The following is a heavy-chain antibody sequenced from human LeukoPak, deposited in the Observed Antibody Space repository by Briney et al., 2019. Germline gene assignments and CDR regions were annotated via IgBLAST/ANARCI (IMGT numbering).Heavy chain of an antibody. D-gene: IGHD3-10*01. V-gene: IGHV1-58*02. CDR2: IVVGSGNT. Sequence: ASVKVSCKASGFTFSSSAMQWVRQARGQRLEWIGWIVVGSGNTNYAQKFQEGVTITRDMSTSTAYMELSSLRSEDTAVYYCAARHGSGGYYNIWGQGTLVTVSS. CDR1: GFTFSSSA. CDR3: AARHGSGGYYNI. J-gene: IGHJ4*02.